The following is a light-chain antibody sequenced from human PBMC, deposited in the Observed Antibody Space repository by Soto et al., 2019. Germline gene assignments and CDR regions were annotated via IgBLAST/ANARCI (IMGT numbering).Light chain of an antibody. CDR2: GAS. Sequence: EIVLTQSPGTLSLSPGERATLSCRASQSVSSSYLAWYQQKPGQAPRLLIYGASSRATGIPDRFSGSGSGTEFTLTISGLQSEDFALYYCQQYQNLWTLGQGTKVDIK. J-gene: IGKJ1*01. CDR3: QQYQNLWT. V-gene: IGKV3-20*01. CDR1: QSVSSSY.